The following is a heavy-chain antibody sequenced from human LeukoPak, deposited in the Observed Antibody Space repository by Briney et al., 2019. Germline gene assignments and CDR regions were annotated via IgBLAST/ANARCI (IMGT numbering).Heavy chain of an antibody. V-gene: IGHV1-2*02. Sequence: GASVKVSCKASGYTFTGYYMHWVRQAPGQGLEWMGWTNPNSGGTNYAQKFQGRVTMTRDTSISTAYMELSKLRSDDTAVYYCARDETLYSSSWAHAFDIWGQGTMVTVSS. CDR3: ARDETLYSSSWAHAFDI. CDR1: GYTFTGYY. D-gene: IGHD6-13*01. CDR2: TNPNSGGT. J-gene: IGHJ3*02.